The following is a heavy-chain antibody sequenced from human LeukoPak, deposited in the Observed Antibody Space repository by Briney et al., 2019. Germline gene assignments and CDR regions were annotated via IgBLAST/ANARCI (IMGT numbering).Heavy chain of an antibody. D-gene: IGHD3-22*01. J-gene: IGHJ4*02. CDR2: IIPIFGTA. CDR3: ATTRDYYVSSGYPLDY. CDR1: GGTFSSYA. Sequence: ASVKVSCKASGGTFSSYAISWVRQGPGQGLEWMGGIIPIFGTANYAQKFQGRVTITTDESTSTAYMELSSLRSEDTAVYYCATTRDYYVSSGYPLDYWGQGTLVTVSS. V-gene: IGHV1-69*05.